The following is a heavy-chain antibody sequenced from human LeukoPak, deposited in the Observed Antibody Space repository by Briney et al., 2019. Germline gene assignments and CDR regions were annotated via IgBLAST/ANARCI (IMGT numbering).Heavy chain of an antibody. V-gene: IGHV3-33*01. CDR2: IWYDGSNK. CDR1: GFTFSSYG. CDR3: ARDRTMVRGVIIPKYNWFDP. J-gene: IGHJ5*02. Sequence: GGSLRLPCAASGFTFSSYGMHWVRQAPGKGLEWVAVIWYDGSNKYYADSVKGRFTISRDNSKNTLYLQMNSLRAEDTAVYYCARDRTMVRGVIIPKYNWFDPWGQGTLVTVSS. D-gene: IGHD3-10*01.